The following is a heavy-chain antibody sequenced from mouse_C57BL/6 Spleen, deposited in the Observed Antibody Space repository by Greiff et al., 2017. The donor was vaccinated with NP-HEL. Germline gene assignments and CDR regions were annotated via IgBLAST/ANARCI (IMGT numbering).Heavy chain of an antibody. CDR3: ARGVYYGSSPFAY. J-gene: IGHJ3*01. CDR2: IDPNRGGT. CDR1: FSTFPISW. V-gene: IGHV1-72*01. Sequence: QVPLPPPWASLVPPVASVTLSCTSSFSTFPISWLHWFPQRPVRGLAWIGRIDPNRGGTKYNEKFKSTSTLTVDKPSSTAYMQLSSLTAEDSAVYYCARGVYYGSSPFAYWGQGTLVTVCA. D-gene: IGHD1-1*01.